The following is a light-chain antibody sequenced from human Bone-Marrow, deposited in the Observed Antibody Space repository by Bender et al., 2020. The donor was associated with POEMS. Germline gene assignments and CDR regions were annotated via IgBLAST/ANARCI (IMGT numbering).Light chain of an antibody. Sequence: SYELTQPPSVSVSPGQTARITCSGDALPKQFGYWYQQKPGQAPVLIIYKDRERPSEIPARFSGSSSGTTVTLTISGVQPEDEADYYCQAADNMFTFRAFGGGTRLTVL. CDR2: KDR. V-gene: IGLV3-25*03. CDR3: QAADNMFTFRA. CDR1: ALPKQF. J-gene: IGLJ3*02.